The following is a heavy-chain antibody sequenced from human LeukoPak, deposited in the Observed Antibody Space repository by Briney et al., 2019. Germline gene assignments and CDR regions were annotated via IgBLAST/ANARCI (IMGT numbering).Heavy chain of an antibody. CDR2: IIPIFGTA. Sequence: GSSVKVSCKASGGTVSSYAISWVRQAPGQGLEWMGGIIPIFGTANYAQKFQGRVTITADESTSTAYMELSSLRSEDTAVYYCARDYYDSSGIIPLDYWGQGTLVTVSS. CDR3: ARDYYDSSGIIPLDY. V-gene: IGHV1-69*01. D-gene: IGHD3-22*01. J-gene: IGHJ4*02. CDR1: GGTVSSYA.